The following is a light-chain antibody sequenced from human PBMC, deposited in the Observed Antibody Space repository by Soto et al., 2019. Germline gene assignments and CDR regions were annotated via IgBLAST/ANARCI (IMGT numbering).Light chain of an antibody. CDR3: PQYGSSSLT. Sequence: IVLTQSPGTLSVSPGERATLSCRASLGISISYLVWYQQRPGQAPRLLIYGASSRATGIPDRFSGSGSGTDFTLTISTLEPEDFAVYYCPQYGSSSLTFGGGTKVEIK. J-gene: IGKJ4*01. CDR2: GAS. CDR1: LGISISY. V-gene: IGKV3-20*01.